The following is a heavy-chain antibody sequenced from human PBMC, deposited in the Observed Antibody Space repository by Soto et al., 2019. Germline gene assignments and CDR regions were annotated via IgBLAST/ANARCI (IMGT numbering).Heavy chain of an antibody. CDR2: IIPIFGTV. D-gene: IGHD6-19*01. CDR1: GGTFRTYA. V-gene: IGHV1-69*12. J-gene: IGHJ6*02. CDR3: AKGAVAGTPTSYYYDGMDV. Sequence: QVQLLQSGAEVKKPGSSVRVSCEASGGTFRTYAISWVRQAPGQGLEWMGEIIPIFGTVNYAQKFQGRVTITADESTTTAYMELRSLRSEDTAVYYCAKGAVAGTPTSYYYDGMDVWGQGTTVTVSS.